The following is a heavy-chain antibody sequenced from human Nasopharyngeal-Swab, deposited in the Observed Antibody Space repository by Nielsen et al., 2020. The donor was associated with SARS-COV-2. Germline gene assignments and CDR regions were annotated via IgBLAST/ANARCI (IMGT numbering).Heavy chain of an antibody. CDR1: GFTFSSYA. CDR3: AKAPYLRGLDV. V-gene: IGHV3-23*01. J-gene: IGHJ6*02. D-gene: IGHD2-21*01. Sequence: GGSLRLSCAASGFTFSSYAMSWVRQAPGKGLEWVSIISGSGDTTYYADSVNDRFTISRDNSKNTLYLQMNSLRVEDTAVYYCAKAPYLRGLDVWGRGTTVTVSS. CDR2: ISGSGDTT.